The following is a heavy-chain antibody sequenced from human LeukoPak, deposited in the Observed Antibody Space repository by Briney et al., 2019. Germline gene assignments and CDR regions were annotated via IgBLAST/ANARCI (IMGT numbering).Heavy chain of an antibody. Sequence: PSGTLSLTCTVSGGSISSSSYYWGWIRQPPGKGLEWIGSIYYSGSTYYNPSLKSRVTISVDTSKNQFSLKLSSVTAADTAVYYCARARHNWFDPWGQGTLVTVSS. CDR2: IYYSGST. J-gene: IGHJ5*02. CDR1: GGSISSSSYY. V-gene: IGHV4-39*07. CDR3: ARARHNWFDP.